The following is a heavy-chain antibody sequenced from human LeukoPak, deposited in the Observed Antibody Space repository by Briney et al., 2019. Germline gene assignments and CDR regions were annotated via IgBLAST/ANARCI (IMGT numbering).Heavy chain of an antibody. V-gene: IGHV3-23*01. CDR1: GFTVSSNY. D-gene: IGHD3-10*01. CDR3: AKDGELLWFGELTFPNSYFDY. Sequence: PGGSLRLSCAASGFTVSSNYMSWVRQAPGKGLEWVSGISGGGGSTYYADSVKGRFTISRDNSKNTLYLQMNSLRAEDTAVYYCAKDGELLWFGELTFPNSYFDYWGQGTLVTVSS. CDR2: ISGGGGST. J-gene: IGHJ4*02.